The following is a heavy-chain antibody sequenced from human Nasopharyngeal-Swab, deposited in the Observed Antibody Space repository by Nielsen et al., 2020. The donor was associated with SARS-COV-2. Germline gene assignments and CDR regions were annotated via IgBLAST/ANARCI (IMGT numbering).Heavy chain of an antibody. CDR1: GGSFSGYY. CDR2: IYYSGST. V-gene: IGHV4-31*11. J-gene: IGHJ4*02. D-gene: IGHD3-3*01. CDR3: ARIVSRGIFGVVAHFDY. Sequence: SETLSLTCAVYGGSFSGYYWSWIRQHPGKGLEWIGYIYYSGSTYYNPSLKSRVTISVDTSKNQFSLKLSSVTAADTAVYYCARIVSRGIFGVVAHFDYWGQGTLVTVSS.